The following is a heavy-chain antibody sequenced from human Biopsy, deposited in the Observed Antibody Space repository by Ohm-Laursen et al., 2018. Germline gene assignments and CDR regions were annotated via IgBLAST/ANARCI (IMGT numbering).Heavy chain of an antibody. V-gene: IGHV1-18*01. CDR1: GYAFDTDG. CDR3: ARAFGGAYYSYAFDL. Sequence: GSSVKVSCNTSGYAFDTDGITWVRQAPGQGLEWMGWVSGYNGNTNYAQKLQGRVTMTTDISTSTAYMDLKGLRSDDTAIYYCARAFGGAYYSYAFDLWGQGTLVTVSS. J-gene: IGHJ3*01. CDR2: VSGYNGNT. D-gene: IGHD2-21*02.